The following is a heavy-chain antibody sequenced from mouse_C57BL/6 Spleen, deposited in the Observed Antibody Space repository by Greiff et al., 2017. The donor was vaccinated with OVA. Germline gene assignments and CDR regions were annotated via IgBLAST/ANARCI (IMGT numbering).Heavy chain of an antibody. V-gene: IGHV3-6*01. D-gene: IGHD2-4*01. CDR2: ISYDGSN. J-gene: IGHJ3*01. CDR1: GSSITSGYY. CDR3: SRADEYDPFAY. Sequence: EVKLVESGPGLVKPSQSLSLTCSVSGSSITSGYYWNWIRQFPGNKLEWMGYISYDGSNNYNPSLKNRISSTSDTSKNQFVMKLNAVTTEDSATYYCSRADEYDPFAYWGQGTLVTVSA.